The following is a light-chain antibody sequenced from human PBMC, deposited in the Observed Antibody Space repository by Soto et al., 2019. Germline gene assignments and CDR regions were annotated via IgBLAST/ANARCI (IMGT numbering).Light chain of an antibody. CDR3: SSYSSSGTLFV. Sequence: QSALTQPASVSGSPGQSITISCTETSSDVGGYNSVSWYQQHPGKAPKLMIFEVSNRPSGVSTRFSGSKSGNTASLTISGLQAEDEADYHCSSYSSSGTLFVFGTGTKLTVL. V-gene: IGLV2-14*01. CDR2: EVS. CDR1: SSDVGGYNS. J-gene: IGLJ1*01.